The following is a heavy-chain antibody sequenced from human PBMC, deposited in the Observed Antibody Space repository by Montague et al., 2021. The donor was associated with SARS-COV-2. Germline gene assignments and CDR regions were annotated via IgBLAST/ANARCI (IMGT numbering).Heavy chain of an antibody. D-gene: IGHD3-22*01. Sequence: SLRLSCAASGFTFDDSAMHWVRQAPGKGLEWVSGISWNSGSIGYADSVKGRFTISRDNAKNSLYLQMNSLRAEDTALYYCAKAHYYDSSGYDNWGREPWSPSPQ. CDR3: AKAHYYDSSGYDN. CDR1: GFTFDDSA. CDR2: ISWNSGSI. V-gene: IGHV3-9*01. J-gene: IGHJ4*02.